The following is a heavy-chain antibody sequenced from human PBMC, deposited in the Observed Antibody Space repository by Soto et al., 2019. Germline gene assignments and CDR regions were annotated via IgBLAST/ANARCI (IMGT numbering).Heavy chain of an antibody. J-gene: IGHJ6*04. CDR1: CYTFTRYG. CDR3: ARHAGPGDYVFRV. D-gene: IGHD4-17*01. CDR2: VSAYNGNT. Sequence: ASVKVSWKASCYTFTRYGISWGRPAPGQGLGGMGWVSAYNGNTNYSQKLPGRVTMTPDQSTSPAYNGLRRLRSGDTAGYYCARHAGPGDYVFRVWGKGTMVTVSS. V-gene: IGHV1-18*01.